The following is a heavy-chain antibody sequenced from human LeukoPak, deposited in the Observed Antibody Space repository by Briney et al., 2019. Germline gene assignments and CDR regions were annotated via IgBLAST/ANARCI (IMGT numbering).Heavy chain of an antibody. CDR1: GGSISSYY. J-gene: IGHJ4*02. D-gene: IGHD6-13*01. CDR3: AREVVAAAGTVDY. V-gene: IGHV4-59*12. CDR2: IYYSGST. Sequence: SETLSLTCTVSGGSISSYYWSWIRQPPGKGLEWIGYIYYSGSTNYNPSLKSRVTISVDTSKNQFSLKLSSVTAADTAVYYCAREVVAAAGTVDYWGQGILVTVSS.